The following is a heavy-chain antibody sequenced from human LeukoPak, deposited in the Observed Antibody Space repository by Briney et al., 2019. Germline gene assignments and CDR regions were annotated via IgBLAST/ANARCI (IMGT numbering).Heavy chain of an antibody. CDR3: ATVGYYYYYDMDV. Sequence: GAFLRISCTGSGSSITNYWNSWVRALPGEGQEWMGRIDASDSYSNYSPSFHGHVTLSADKSISTAYLQWSSLKASDTAMYYCATVGYYYYYDMDVWGQGTTVTVSS. CDR2: IDASDSYS. D-gene: IGHD2-2*01. V-gene: IGHV5-10-1*01. J-gene: IGHJ6*02. CDR1: GSSITNYW.